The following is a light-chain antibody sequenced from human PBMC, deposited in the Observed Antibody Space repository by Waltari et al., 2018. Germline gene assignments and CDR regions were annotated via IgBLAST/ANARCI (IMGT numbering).Light chain of an antibody. J-gene: IGLJ1*01. CDR2: SND. CDR3: CVWDVSLNGFYV. Sequence: QSVLAQPPSASGTPGQRVTIACSGSSSNIGSDPVNWYQQFPGTAPKLLIHSNDQRPSAVPDRLSGSKSGTSASLAISGLQSEDAADYYCCVWDVSLNGFYVFGTGTKVTVL. CDR1: SSNIGSDP. V-gene: IGLV1-44*01.